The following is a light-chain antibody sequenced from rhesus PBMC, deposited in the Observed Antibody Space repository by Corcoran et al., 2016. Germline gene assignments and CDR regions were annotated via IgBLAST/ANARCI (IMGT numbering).Light chain of an antibody. V-gene: IGKV1-22*01. Sequence: DIQMTQSPSSLSASVGDTVTITCRASQSISSWLAWYQQKPGKAPKLLIYKASSLQSGVPSRVSGSGSGTDFTLTISSLQSEDFATYYCQQYSSSPYSFGQGTKVEIK. CDR3: QQYSSSPYS. J-gene: IGKJ2*01. CDR1: QSISSW. CDR2: KAS.